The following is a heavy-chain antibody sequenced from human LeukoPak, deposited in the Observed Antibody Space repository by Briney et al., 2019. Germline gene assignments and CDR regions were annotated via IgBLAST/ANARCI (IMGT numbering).Heavy chain of an antibody. V-gene: IGHV4-4*09. CDR1: GGSISSYY. CDR2: IYTSGGT. D-gene: IGHD5-12*01. Sequence: PSETLSLTCTVSGGSISSYYWSWIRQPPGKGLEWIGYIYTSGGTNYNPSLKSRVTISVDTSKNQFSLKLSSVTAADTAVYYCARHKPRAVVAREVNAFDIWGQGTMVTVSS. J-gene: IGHJ3*02. CDR3: ARHKPRAVVAREVNAFDI.